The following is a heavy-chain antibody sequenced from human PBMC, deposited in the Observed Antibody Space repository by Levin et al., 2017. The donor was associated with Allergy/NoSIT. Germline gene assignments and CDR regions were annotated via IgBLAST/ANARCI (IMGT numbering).Heavy chain of an antibody. J-gene: IGHJ3*02. D-gene: IGHD6-19*01. Sequence: GSGPTLVKPTETLTLTCTVSGFSLSNTRMGVSWIRQPPGKALEWLAHIFSNDEKSYSTSLRGRLTISKDTSKSQVVLTMTNMDPVDTATYYCARIDSYSSGWYSAFDIWGLGTMVTVSS. CDR2: IFSNDEK. CDR3: ARIDSYSSGWYSAFDI. CDR1: GFSLSNTRMG. V-gene: IGHV2-26*01.